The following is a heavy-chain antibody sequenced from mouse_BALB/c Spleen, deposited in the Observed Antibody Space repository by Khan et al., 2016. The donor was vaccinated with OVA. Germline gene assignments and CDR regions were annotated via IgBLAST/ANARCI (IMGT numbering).Heavy chain of an antibody. Sequence: QVQLKQSGSELMKPGASVKISCKATGYAFRSYWIEWVKQRPGHGLEWVGEILPGTGNTNYDEKFEGKATFTADTSYNTAYLQLSRLTSEDSAVYYCARPYYEDYWGQGTTLTVSS. CDR2: ILPGTGNT. D-gene: IGHD2-10*01. V-gene: IGHV1-9*01. CDR3: ARPYYEDY. CDR1: GYAFRSYW. J-gene: IGHJ2*01.